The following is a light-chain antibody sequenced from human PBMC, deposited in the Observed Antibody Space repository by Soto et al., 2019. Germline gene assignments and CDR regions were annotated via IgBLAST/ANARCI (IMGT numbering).Light chain of an antibody. J-gene: IGLJ2*01. Sequence: QTVVTQEPSLTMSPGGTVTLTCGSSTGAVTTSHFPYWIQQKPGQAPKTLICNTNDKHSWTPARFSGSLLGGKAALTLSGAQPEDEAEYSCLLAYSGARVFGGGTQLTVL. CDR3: LLAYSGARV. V-gene: IGLV7-46*01. CDR2: NTN. CDR1: TGAVTTSHF.